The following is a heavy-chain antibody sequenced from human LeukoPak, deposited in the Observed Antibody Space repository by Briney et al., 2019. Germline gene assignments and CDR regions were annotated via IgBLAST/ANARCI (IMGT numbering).Heavy chain of an antibody. V-gene: IGHV3-48*04. Sequence: GGSLRLSCAASGFTFSSYSMNWVRQAPGKGLEWVSYISSSSSTIYYADSVKGRFTISRDNAKNSLYLQMNSLRAEDTAVYYCARGQYYYGSGSYPLDYWGQGTLVTVSS. CDR1: GFTFSSYS. J-gene: IGHJ4*02. CDR2: ISSSSSTI. CDR3: ARGQYYYGSGSYPLDY. D-gene: IGHD3-10*01.